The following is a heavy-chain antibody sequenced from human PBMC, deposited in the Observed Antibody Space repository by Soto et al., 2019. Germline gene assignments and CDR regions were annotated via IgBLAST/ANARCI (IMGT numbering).Heavy chain of an antibody. CDR3: ARVPSPFDYYYAMDV. V-gene: IGHV4-30-4*01. D-gene: IGHD3-16*01. J-gene: IGHJ6*02. CDR2: IFSSGTT. CDR1: GDSISSGNKY. Sequence: SETLSLTCTVSGDSISSGNKYWSWIRQPPGKGLEWIGYIFSSGTTYYNPSLKSRLTMSLDASQNQFSLELNSLTDADTAVYFCARVPSPFDYYYAMDVWGQGTTVTVSS.